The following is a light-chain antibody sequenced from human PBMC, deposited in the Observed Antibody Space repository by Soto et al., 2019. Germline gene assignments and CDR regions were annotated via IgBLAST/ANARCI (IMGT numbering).Light chain of an antibody. CDR2: LNSDGSH. Sequence: QLVLTQSPSASASLGASVNLTCTLRSGHNNYAIAWHQQQAEKGPRYLMKLNSDGSHNKGDGIPDRFSGSRSGAERYLTISRLQSEDEADYYCQTWGTGIRVFGGGTKLTVL. V-gene: IGLV4-69*01. CDR1: SGHNNYA. J-gene: IGLJ3*02. CDR3: QTWGTGIRV.